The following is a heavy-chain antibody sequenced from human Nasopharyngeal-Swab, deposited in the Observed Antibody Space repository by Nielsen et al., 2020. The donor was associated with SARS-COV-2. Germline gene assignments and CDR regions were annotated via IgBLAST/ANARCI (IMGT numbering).Heavy chain of an antibody. CDR3: ARGKEGVVPAALGMVFYYYYYMDV. CDR1: GGSISSTSYY. D-gene: IGHD2-2*01. CDR2: INHSGST. J-gene: IGHJ6*03. V-gene: IGHV4-39*07. Sequence: SETLSLTCTVSGGSISSTSYYWSWIRQPPGKGLEWIGEINHSGSTNYNPSLKSRVTISVDTSKNQFSLKLSSVTAADTAVYYCARGKEGVVPAALGMVFYYYYYMDVWGKGTTVTVSS.